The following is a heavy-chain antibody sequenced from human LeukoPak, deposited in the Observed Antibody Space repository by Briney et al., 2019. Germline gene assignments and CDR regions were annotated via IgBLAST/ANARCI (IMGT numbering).Heavy chain of an antibody. Sequence: GGCLRLSCAASGFTFSSYAMCWVRQVPGKGLEWVSAISGSSSDTYYADSVKGRFTISRDNSKSTLYLQMNSLRAEDTAVYNCAKDLGGEGGSGFPGYWGQGTLVTVSS. CDR2: ISGSSSDT. V-gene: IGHV3-23*01. CDR3: AKDLGGEGGSGFPGY. J-gene: IGHJ4*02. CDR1: GFTFSSYA. D-gene: IGHD3-10*01.